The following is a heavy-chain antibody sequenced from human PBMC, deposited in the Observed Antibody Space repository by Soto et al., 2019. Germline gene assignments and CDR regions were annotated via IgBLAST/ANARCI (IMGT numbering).Heavy chain of an antibody. V-gene: IGHV4-4*02. J-gene: IGHJ4*02. CDR3: ACRLPGPSLDY. D-gene: IGHD6-25*01. CDR1: GGSFTSKNW. CDR2: LYPAQTT. Sequence: KASETRSLTCAASGGSFTSKNWGTWDRQPPGLGLACVRDLYPAQTTNYHPSLMGRVTISLAKSEIPFSLKVTSLTAADPAVYYCACRLPGPSLDYWGQGTLVAVSS.